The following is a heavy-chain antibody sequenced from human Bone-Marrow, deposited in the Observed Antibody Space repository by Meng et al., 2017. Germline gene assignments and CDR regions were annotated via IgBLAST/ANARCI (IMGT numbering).Heavy chain of an antibody. CDR1: GFTFSSYG. Sequence: LVGSGGGLVQPGRSLGLSCAASGFTFSSYGMHWVRQAPGKGLEWVAVIWYDGSNKYYADSVKGRFTISRDNSKNTLYLQMNSLRAEDTAVYYCARDRESGCPDYWGQGTLVTVSS. J-gene: IGHJ4*02. D-gene: IGHD6-19*01. V-gene: IGHV3-33*01. CDR2: IWYDGSNK. CDR3: ARDRESGCPDY.